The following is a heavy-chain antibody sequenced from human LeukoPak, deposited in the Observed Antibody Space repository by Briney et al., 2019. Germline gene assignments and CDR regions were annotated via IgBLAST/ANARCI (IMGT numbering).Heavy chain of an antibody. J-gene: IGHJ3*02. V-gene: IGHV4-61*08. CDR1: GGSISSGGYY. CDR2: IYYSGST. Sequence: PSQTLSLTCTVSGGSISSGGYYWSWIRQPPGKGLEWIGYIYYSGSTNYNPSLKSRVTISVDTSKNQFSLKLSSVTAADTAVYYCARHAAKGAFDIWGQGTMVTVSS. CDR3: ARHAAKGAFDI. D-gene: IGHD6-25*01.